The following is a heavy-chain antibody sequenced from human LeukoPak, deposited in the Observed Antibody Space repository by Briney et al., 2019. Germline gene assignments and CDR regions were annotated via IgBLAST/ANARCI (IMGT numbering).Heavy chain of an antibody. D-gene: IGHD3-16*02. CDR1: GFAFNSFA. V-gene: IGHV3-23*01. CDR2: ISNSDGSS. J-gene: IGHJ4*02. Sequence: GGPLRLSCAASGFAFNSFAMNWVRQVPGKGLEWVSSISNSDGSSHYADFVKGRFTISRDNSKNTLHLQMNSLRAEDTAVYYCAKSLGVGGYTRYKGFDQWGQGTLVTVSS. CDR3: AKSLGVGGYTRYKGFDQ.